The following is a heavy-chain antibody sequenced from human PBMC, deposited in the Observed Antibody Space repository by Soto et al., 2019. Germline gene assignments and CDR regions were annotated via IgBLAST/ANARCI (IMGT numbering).Heavy chain of an antibody. J-gene: IGHJ6*02. CDR2: INAGNGNT. CDR3: ARVMDSSSGYYGMDV. CDR1: GYTFTSYA. V-gene: IGHV1-3*01. Sequence: ASVKVSCKASGYTFTSYAMHWVRQAPGQRLEWMGWINAGNGNTKYSQKFQGRVTITRDTSASTAYMELRSLRSDDTAVYYCARVMDSSSGYYGMDVWGQGTTVTVSS. D-gene: IGHD6-6*01.